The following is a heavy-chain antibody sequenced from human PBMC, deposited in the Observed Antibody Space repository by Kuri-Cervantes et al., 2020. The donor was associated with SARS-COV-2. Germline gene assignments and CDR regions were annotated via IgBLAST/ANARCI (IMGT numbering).Heavy chain of an antibody. J-gene: IGHJ6*02. CDR2: ISGSAGNT. V-gene: IGHV3-23*01. CDR1: GFTFSNFA. CDR3: AKDWRQRITMVRGVNYGMDV. Sequence: GESLKISCAASGFTFSNFAMNWVRQAPGKGLEWVSAISGSAGNTYYEDSVKGRFTISRDNSKNTLYLQMNSLRAEDTAVYYCAKDWRQRITMVRGVNYGMDVWGQGTTVTVSS. D-gene: IGHD3-10*01.